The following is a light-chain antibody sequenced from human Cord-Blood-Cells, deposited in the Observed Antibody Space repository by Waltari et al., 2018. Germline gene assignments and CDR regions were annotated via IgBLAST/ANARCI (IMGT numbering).Light chain of an antibody. CDR2: DAS. V-gene: IGKV1-5*01. CDR1: QSISSR. Sequence: DIQMTQSPSTLSASVGDRVTITCRASQSISSRLAWYQQKPGKAPKLLIYDASILESGVPSRFRGSGSGTEFTLTISSLQPDDFATYYCQQYNSYSRTFGQGTKVGIK. J-gene: IGKJ1*01. CDR3: QQYNSYSRT.